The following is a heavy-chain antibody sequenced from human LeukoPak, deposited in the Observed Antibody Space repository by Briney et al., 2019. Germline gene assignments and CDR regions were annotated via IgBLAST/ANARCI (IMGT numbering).Heavy chain of an antibody. D-gene: IGHD2-2*01. CDR3: AKIYCSRITCYVDF. CDR2: IFSQSGSA. Sequence: SETLSLTCAVSGGSITSSNWWTWVRQSPGKGLEWIGEIFSQSGSANYNPSLMRRVTISVDKSKNQFSLRLSSVTAADTAVYYCAKIYCSRITCYVDFWGQGTLVTVSS. CDR1: GGSITSSNW. J-gene: IGHJ4*02. V-gene: IGHV4-4*02.